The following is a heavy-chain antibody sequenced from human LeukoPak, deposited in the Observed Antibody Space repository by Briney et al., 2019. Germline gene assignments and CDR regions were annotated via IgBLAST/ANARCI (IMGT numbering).Heavy chain of an antibody. V-gene: IGHV3-23*01. CDR1: GFIFRDYA. J-gene: IGHJ4*02. Sequence: GGSLRLSCVASGFIFRDYAMGWVRQAPGKGLEWVATINKNGAEMFYADSVKGRFTISRDNSKNTLNMHLRSLRADDTAVYYCAKHDGWELHDYCFHYWGQGTLVTASS. D-gene: IGHD1-26*01. CDR2: INKNGAEM. CDR3: AKHDGWELHDYCFHY.